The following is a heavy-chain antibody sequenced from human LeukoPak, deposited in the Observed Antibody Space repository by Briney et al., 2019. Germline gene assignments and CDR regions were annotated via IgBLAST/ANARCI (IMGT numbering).Heavy chain of an antibody. V-gene: IGHV3-23*01. Sequence: GGSLRLSCAASGLTFSRYARSWVRQAPGKGLEWVSAISGSGGGTYYADSVKGRFTISRDNSKSTLYLQMNSLRAEDTAVYYCAKGAGYSGYDCRYWGQGTLVTVSS. CDR1: GLTFSRYA. CDR3: AKGAGYSGYDCRY. CDR2: ISGSGGGT. J-gene: IGHJ4*02. D-gene: IGHD5-12*01.